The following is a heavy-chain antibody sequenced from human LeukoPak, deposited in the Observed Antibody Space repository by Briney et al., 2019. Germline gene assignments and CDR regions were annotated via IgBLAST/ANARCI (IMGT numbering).Heavy chain of an antibody. J-gene: IGHJ4*02. Sequence: PSETLSLTCAVSGYSISSGYYWGWIRQPPGKGLEWIGSIYHSGSTYYNPSLKSRVTISVDTSKNQFSLKLSSVTAADTAVYYCARQLVLLERHSGANDYWGQGTLVTVSS. CDR2: IYHSGST. CDR3: ARQLVLLERHSGANDY. CDR1: GYSISSGYY. D-gene: IGHD1-1*01. V-gene: IGHV4-38-2*01.